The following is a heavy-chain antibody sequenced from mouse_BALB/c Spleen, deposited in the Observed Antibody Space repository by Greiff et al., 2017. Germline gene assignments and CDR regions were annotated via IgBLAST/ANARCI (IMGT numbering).Heavy chain of an antibody. V-gene: IGHV7-3*02. CDR3: ARDKYGNYDAMDY. CDR1: GFTFTDYY. D-gene: IGHD2-1*01. Sequence: DVQVEESGGGLVQPGGSLRLSCAPSGFTFTDYYMSWVRQPPGKALEWLGFIRNKANGYTTEYSASVKGRFTISRDNSQSILYLQMNTLRAEDSATYYCARDKYGNYDAMDYWGQGTSVTVSS. J-gene: IGHJ4*01. CDR2: IRNKANGYTT.